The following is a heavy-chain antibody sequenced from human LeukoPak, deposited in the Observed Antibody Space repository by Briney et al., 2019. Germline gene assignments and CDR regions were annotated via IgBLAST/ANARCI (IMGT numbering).Heavy chain of an antibody. D-gene: IGHD6-6*01. CDR3: ARDRRSKSSSSAGY. CDR1: GYTFTGYY. Sequence: ASVKVSCKASGYTFTGYYMHWVRQAPGQGLEWMGWINPNSGGTNYAHKCQGRVTMTRDTSISTAYMELLMLRSDDTAVYYCARDRRSKSSSSAGYWGQGTLVTVSS. J-gene: IGHJ4*02. V-gene: IGHV1-2*07. CDR2: INPNSGGT.